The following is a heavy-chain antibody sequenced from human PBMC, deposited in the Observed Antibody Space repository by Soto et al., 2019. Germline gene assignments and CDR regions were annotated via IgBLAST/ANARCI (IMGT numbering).Heavy chain of an antibody. CDR3: AKDRSDSSGYFGEIDY. V-gene: IGHV3-23*01. Sequence: HGGSPRICCAASGFTVSSYAMSWVRQDPGKGLEWVSAISGSGGSTYYADSVKGRFTISRDNSKNTLYLQMNSLRAEDTAVYYCAKDRSDSSGYFGEIDYWGQGTLVTVSS. J-gene: IGHJ4*02. CDR2: ISGSGGST. D-gene: IGHD3-22*01. CDR1: GFTVSSYA.